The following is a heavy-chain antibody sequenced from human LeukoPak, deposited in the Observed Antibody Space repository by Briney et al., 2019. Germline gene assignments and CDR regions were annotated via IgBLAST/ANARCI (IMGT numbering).Heavy chain of an antibody. CDR2: ISISTSSI. CDR1: GFTFSNYN. V-gene: IGHV3-48*01. J-gene: IGHJ3*02. CDR3: ARDRASAFDI. Sequence: GGSLRLSCAASGFTFSNYNMNWVRQAPGKGLEWVSYISISTSSIYYADSVKGRFTISRDNAKNSLYLQMNSLRAEDTAVYYCARDRASAFDIWGQGTMVTVSS.